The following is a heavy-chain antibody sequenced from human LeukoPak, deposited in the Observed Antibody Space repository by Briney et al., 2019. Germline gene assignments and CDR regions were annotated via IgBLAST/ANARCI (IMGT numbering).Heavy chain of an antibody. V-gene: IGHV3-30-3*01. CDR2: ISKDGTRD. J-gene: IGHJ6*02. CDR3: ARDSFDWFVYYYYGMDV. Sequence: GTSLRLSCEASGPTFISYLIHWVRQAPGKGLEWVALISKDGTRDWYATSVRGRFTISRDNSKNTLYLQMNSLRAEDTAVYYCARDSFDWFVYYYYGMDVWGQGTTVTVSS. D-gene: IGHD3-9*01. CDR1: GPTFISYL.